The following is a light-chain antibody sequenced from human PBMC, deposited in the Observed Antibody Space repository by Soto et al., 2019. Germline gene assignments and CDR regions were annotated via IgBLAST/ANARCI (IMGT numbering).Light chain of an antibody. Sequence: QSVLTQPPLVSAALGQTVTISCSGSYSNIGIKYVSWYQQLPGTAPKLLIYENNRRPSGIPDRFSASKSGTSATLDITGLQTGDEADYYCGTWDSSLTGGVFGGGTKLTVL. J-gene: IGLJ2*01. V-gene: IGLV1-51*02. CDR3: GTWDSSLTGGV. CDR2: ENN. CDR1: YSNIGIKY.